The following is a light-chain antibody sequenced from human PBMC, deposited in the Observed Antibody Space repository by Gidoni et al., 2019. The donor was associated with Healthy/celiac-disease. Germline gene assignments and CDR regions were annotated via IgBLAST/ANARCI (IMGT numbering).Light chain of an antibody. J-gene: IGKJ1*01. CDR2: DAS. Sequence: EIVLTQSPATLSLSPGERSTLSCRASQSVSSYLAWYQQKPGQPPRLLIYDASNRATGIPARFSGSGAGTDVTLTISSLEPEDFAVYYCQQRSNWPWTYGQGTKVEIK. CDR1: QSVSSY. CDR3: QQRSNWPWT. V-gene: IGKV3-11*01.